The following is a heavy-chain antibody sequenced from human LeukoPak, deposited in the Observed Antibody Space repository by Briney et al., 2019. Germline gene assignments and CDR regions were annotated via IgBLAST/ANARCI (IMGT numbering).Heavy chain of an antibody. D-gene: IGHD3-22*01. CDR3: TRYDSDTAMLDY. V-gene: IGHV4-39*01. Sequence: SETLSLTCTVSGASITSNTYFWDWIRQPPGKGLEWIATISYSKSAYYNTSLKSRVTISVDTSKKHFSLKLTSVTAADTAVYYCTRYDSDTAMLDYWGQGTLVTVSS. CDR1: GASITSNTYF. CDR2: ISYSKSA. J-gene: IGHJ4*02.